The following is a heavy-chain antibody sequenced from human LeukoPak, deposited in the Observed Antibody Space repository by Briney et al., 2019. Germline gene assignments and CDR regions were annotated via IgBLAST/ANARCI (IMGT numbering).Heavy chain of an antibody. CDR1: GGSISSYY. CDR2: IYTSGST. Sequence: SETLSLTCTVSGGSISSYYWSWIRQPAGKGLEWIGRIYTSGSTNYNPSLKSRVTISVDTSKNQFSLKLSSVTAADTAVYYCARPYGSGSYYRVEHWGQGTLVTVSS. CDR3: ARPYGSGSYYRVEH. D-gene: IGHD3-10*01. V-gene: IGHV4-4*07. J-gene: IGHJ4*02.